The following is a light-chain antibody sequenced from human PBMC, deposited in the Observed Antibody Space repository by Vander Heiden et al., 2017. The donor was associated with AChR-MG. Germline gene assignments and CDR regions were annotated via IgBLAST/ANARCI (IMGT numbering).Light chain of an antibody. CDR3: SSYTSSSTLYV. J-gene: IGLJ1*01. Sequence: QSALTQPASVSGSPGPSITISCTGTIRDVGGYNDVSWYQQHPGKAPKLMIYDVSNRPSGVPNRFSGSKSGNTASLTISGLQAEDEADYYCSSYTSSSTLYVFGTGTKVTVL. CDR1: IRDVGGYND. CDR2: DVS. V-gene: IGLV2-14*01.